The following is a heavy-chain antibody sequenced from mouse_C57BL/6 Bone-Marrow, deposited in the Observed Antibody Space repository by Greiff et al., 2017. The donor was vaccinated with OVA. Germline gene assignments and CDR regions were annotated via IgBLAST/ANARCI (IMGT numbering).Heavy chain of an antibody. CDR2: IYWDDDK. V-gene: IGHV8-12*01. J-gene: IGHJ3*01. Sequence: QVTLKESGPGILQPSQTLSLTCSFSGFSLSTSVMGVSWLRQPSGQGLEWLAHIYWDDDKRYNTSLKSGLTISKTTSRTKVFLQISLVDTADTATYAFSRAADDGYFFAYWGQGTLVTVSA. D-gene: IGHD2-3*01. CDR1: GFSLSTSVMG. CDR3: SRAADDGYFFAY.